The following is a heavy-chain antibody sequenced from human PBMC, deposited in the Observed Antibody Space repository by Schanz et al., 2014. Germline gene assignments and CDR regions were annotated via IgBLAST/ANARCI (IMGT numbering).Heavy chain of an antibody. J-gene: IGHJ5*02. CDR3: ATLDYADSVS. V-gene: IGHV1-69*02. CDR1: GVTFSSYT. Sequence: QLQLVQSGAEVKKPGSSVKVSCKLSGVTFSSYTISWMRQAPGQGLEWMGKIIPVLNIATYAQRFQGRVTITADKSTTTAYMELNSLNSDDTAVYYCATLDYADSVSWGQGTLXTVSS. CDR2: IIPVLNIA. D-gene: IGHD4-17*01.